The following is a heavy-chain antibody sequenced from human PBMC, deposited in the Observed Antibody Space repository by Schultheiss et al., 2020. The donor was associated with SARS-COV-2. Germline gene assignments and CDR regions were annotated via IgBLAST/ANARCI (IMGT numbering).Heavy chain of an antibody. V-gene: IGHV4-38-2*02. J-gene: IGHJ4*02. Sequence: SETLSLTCAVSGYGISSGYYWDWIRQPPGKGLEWIGSIYHSGSTYYNPSLKSRVTISVDTSKNQFSLRLSAVTAADTAVYYCARDRESIVGATGVGYWGQGTLVTVSS. CDR1: GYGISSGYY. CDR2: IYHSGST. CDR3: ARDRESIVGATGVGY. D-gene: IGHD1-26*01.